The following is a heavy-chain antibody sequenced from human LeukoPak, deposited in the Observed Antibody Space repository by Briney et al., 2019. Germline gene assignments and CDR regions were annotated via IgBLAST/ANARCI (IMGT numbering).Heavy chain of an antibody. J-gene: IGHJ4*02. D-gene: IGHD5-18*01. CDR1: GFTFSSYS. CDR2: ISSGSKYI. V-gene: IGHV3-21*01. Sequence: GGSLRLSCAASGFTFSSYSMNWVRQAPGKGLEWVSSISSGSKYIYNADSVKGRFTISRDNAKNSLYLQMNSLRAEDTAVYYCARALSFSYGSMDFWGQGTLVIVSS. CDR3: ARALSFSYGSMDF.